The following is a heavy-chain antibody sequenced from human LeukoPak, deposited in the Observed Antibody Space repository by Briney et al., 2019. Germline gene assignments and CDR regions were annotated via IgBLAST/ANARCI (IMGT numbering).Heavy chain of an antibody. Sequence: PGGSLRLSCAASGFTFSSCGMSRVRQAPGKGLEWVSAISDSGDHTYYADSVKGRFTISRDNSKNTLYLQMNSLRVEDTAVYYCASKSWGQGTLVTVS. V-gene: IGHV3-23*01. J-gene: IGHJ5*02. CDR2: ISDSGDHT. CDR1: GFTFSSCG. CDR3: ASKS.